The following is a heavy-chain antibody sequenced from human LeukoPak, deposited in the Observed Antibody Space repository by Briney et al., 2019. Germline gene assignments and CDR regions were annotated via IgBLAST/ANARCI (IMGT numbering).Heavy chain of an antibody. CDR1: GFTFSTYW. CDR3: ARAILGHHDY. Sequence: PGGSLRLSCSASGFTFSTYWMHWVRQAPGKGLVWVSRINSDGTTTGYADSVKGRFTISRDNARNTLYLQINSLRAEDTAVYYCARAILGHHDYRRQATLVTVSS. CDR2: INSDGTTT. V-gene: IGHV3-74*01. J-gene: IGHJ4*02. D-gene: IGHD7-27*01.